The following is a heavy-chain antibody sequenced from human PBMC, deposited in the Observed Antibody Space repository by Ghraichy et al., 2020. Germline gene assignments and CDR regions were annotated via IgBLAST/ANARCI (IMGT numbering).Heavy chain of an antibody. CDR3: ARGGTMVRGVITTHYFDY. Sequence: SETLSLTCAVYGGSFSGYYWSWIRQPPGKGLEWIGEINHSGSTNYNPSLKSRVTISVDTSKNQFSLKLSSVTAADTAVYYCARGGTMVRGVITTHYFDYWGQGTLVTVSS. V-gene: IGHV4-34*01. D-gene: IGHD3-10*01. CDR2: INHSGST. CDR1: GGSFSGYY. J-gene: IGHJ4*02.